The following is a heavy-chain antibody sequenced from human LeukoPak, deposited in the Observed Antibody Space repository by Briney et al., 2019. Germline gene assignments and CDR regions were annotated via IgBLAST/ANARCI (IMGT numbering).Heavy chain of an antibody. J-gene: IGHJ5*02. CDR3: AGVRGIISRNWFDP. CDR2: IYYGGTT. V-gene: IGHV4-39*01. D-gene: IGHD3-10*01. Sequence: PSETLSLTCTVSGGSISGSNYCWGCIRQPPGKWLEWIGTIYYGGTTYYNPSLKSRVTISVDTSKDQFSPKLSSVTAADTAVSFCAGVRGIISRNWFDPWGPGTLVTVSP. CDR1: GGSISGSNYC.